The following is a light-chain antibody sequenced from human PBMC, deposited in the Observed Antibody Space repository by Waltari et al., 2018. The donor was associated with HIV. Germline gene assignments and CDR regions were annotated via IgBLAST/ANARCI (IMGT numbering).Light chain of an antibody. V-gene: IGKV1-27*01. CDR3: QKYNRAPRT. CDR2: GAS. J-gene: IGKJ1*01. Sequence: IQMTQSPSSLSASVGDRVTTACRASQAVSTYLAWFQQKSGKVPKLLIYGASTLETGTPSRFSGSGSGTDFTLTITNLQPEDVATYYCQKYNRAPRTFGQGTKVEIK. CDR1: QAVSTY.